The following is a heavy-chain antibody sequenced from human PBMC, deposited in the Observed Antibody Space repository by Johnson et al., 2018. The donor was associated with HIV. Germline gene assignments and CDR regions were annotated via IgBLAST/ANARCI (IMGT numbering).Heavy chain of an antibody. D-gene: IGHD2-15*01. CDR1: RFTFSRYA. J-gene: IGHJ3*02. Sequence: QVPLVESGGGLVQPGTSLRLSSAASRFTFSRYAMHWVRQAPGKGLEWVAVISYDGSNKYYADSVKGRFTISRDNSKNTLYLQMNSLRAEDTAVYYCSKDVLSLGYCSGGGCWEDAFDIWGQGTMVTVSS. CDR2: ISYDGSNK. V-gene: IGHV3-30*04. CDR3: SKDVLSLGYCSGGGCWEDAFDI.